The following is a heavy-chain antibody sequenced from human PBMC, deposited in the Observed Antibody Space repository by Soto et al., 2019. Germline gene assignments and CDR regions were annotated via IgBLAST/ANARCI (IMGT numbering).Heavy chain of an antibody. V-gene: IGHV1-3*01. CDR3: ARNSYISGDHDSYYFDY. Sequence: QVHLVQSGAEVKKPGASVKVSCKASGYTFTRYAMHWVRQAPGQRPEWMGWINPGNGDTKYSEKLQGRVTFTRDTSASTTYRALSSLRSEDTAMYYCARNSYISGDHDSYYFDYWGQGTPVTVSS. CDR1: GYTFTRYA. J-gene: IGHJ4*02. CDR2: INPGNGDT. D-gene: IGHD2-21*02.